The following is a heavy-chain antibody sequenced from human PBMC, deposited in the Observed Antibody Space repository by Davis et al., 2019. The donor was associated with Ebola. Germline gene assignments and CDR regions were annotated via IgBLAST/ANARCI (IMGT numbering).Heavy chain of an antibody. J-gene: IGHJ4*02. CDR1: GASISSSY. CDR2: IFYSGST. Sequence: SETLSLTCTVSGASISSSYWSWIRQPPGKGLEWIRYIFYSGSTNNNPSLKSRVTISVDTSKNQFSLKLSSVTAADTAVYYCARLSSTGHLDYWGQGTLVTVSS. CDR3: ARLSSTGHLDY. D-gene: IGHD6-19*01. V-gene: IGHV4-59*08.